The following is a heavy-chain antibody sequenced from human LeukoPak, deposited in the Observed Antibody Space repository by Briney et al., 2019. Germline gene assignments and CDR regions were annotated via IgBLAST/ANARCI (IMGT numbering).Heavy chain of an antibody. D-gene: IGHD6-6*01. CDR2: ISGSGGST. Sequence: GGSLRLSCAASGFTFSSYAMSWVRPAPGQGLEWVSAISGSGGSTYYADSVKGRFTISRDNSKNTLYLQMNSLRAEDTAVYYCAKEYYLAARFRWGFDYWGQGTLVTVSS. V-gene: IGHV3-23*01. J-gene: IGHJ4*02. CDR1: GFTFSSYA. CDR3: AKEYYLAARFRWGFDY.